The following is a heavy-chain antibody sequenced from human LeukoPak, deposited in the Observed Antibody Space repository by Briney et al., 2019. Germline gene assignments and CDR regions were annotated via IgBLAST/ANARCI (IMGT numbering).Heavy chain of an antibody. CDR3: ASPPSCSGGSFQDDYYYMDV. D-gene: IGHD2-15*01. CDR2: ITSSSTTI. CDR1: GFTFSSYS. J-gene: IGHJ6*03. V-gene: IGHV3-48*01. Sequence: PGGSLRLSCAASGFTFSSYSMSWVRQAPGKGLEWVSYITSSSTTIYYADSVKGRFTISRDNAKNSLYLQMNSLRAEDTAVYYCASPPSCSGGSFQDDYYYMDVWGKGTTVTVSS.